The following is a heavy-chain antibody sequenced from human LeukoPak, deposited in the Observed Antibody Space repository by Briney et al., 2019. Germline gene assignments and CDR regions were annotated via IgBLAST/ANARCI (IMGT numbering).Heavy chain of an antibody. Sequence: SETLSLTCTVSGGSISSYYWSWIRQPPGKGLEWIGYIYYSVSTNYNPSLKSRVTISVDTSKNQFSLKLSSVTAADTAVYYCARGYCSSTSCYKPGGYYFDYWGQGTLVTVSS. CDR1: GGSISSYY. D-gene: IGHD2-2*02. V-gene: IGHV4-59*01. J-gene: IGHJ4*02. CDR2: IYYSVST. CDR3: ARGYCSSTSCYKPGGYYFDY.